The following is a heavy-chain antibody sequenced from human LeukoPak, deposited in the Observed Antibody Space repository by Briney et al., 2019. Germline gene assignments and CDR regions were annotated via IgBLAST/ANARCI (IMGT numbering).Heavy chain of an antibody. J-gene: IGHJ4*02. D-gene: IGHD3-22*01. CDR2: INHSGST. V-gene: IGHV4-34*01. CDR3: ARAGDDSSGYYYDSDY. CDR1: GGSFSGYY. Sequence: SETLSLTCAVYGGSFSGYYWSWIRQPPGKGLEWIGEINHSGSTNYSPSLKSRVTISVDTSKNQFSLKLSSVTAADTAVYYCARAGDDSSGYYYDSDYWGQGTLVTVSS.